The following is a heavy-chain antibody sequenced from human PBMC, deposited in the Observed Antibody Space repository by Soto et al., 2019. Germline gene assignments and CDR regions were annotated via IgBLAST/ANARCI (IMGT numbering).Heavy chain of an antibody. D-gene: IGHD2-2*02. Sequence: SETLSLTCTVSGGSISSYYWSWIRQPPGKGLEWIGYIYYSGSTNYNPSLKSRVTISVDTSKNQFSLKLSSVTAADTAVYYCARVPDVVVPAAIGPPFINYYYYYMDVWGKGTTVTVSS. J-gene: IGHJ6*03. CDR2: IYYSGST. CDR1: GGSISSYY. CDR3: ARVPDVVVPAAIGPPFINYYYYYMDV. V-gene: IGHV4-59*01.